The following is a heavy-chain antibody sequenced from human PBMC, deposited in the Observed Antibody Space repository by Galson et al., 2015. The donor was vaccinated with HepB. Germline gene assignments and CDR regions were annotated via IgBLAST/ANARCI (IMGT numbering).Heavy chain of an antibody. CDR1: GFTFSSYA. Sequence: SLRLSCAASGFTFSSYAMHWVRQAPGKGLEWVAIISYDGSNKDYADSVKGRFTISRDNSKNTLYLQMNSLRAEDTAVYYCARGGESSYYDYVWGSYRWLPDYWGQGTLVTVSS. J-gene: IGHJ4*02. CDR2: ISYDGSNK. D-gene: IGHD3-16*02. CDR3: ARGGESSYYDYVWGSYRWLPDY. V-gene: IGHV3-30*04.